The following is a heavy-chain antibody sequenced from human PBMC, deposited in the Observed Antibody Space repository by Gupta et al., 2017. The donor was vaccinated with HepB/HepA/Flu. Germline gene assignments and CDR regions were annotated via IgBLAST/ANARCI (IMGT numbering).Heavy chain of an antibody. CDR3: AGSQGSYSSGWYGLPVDY. CDR1: GLTCSSYS. D-gene: IGHD6-19*01. Sequence: EVKLVESGGGLVKPGGSLRRTCAASGLTCSSYSMNWVGQAQGKGRKWFSSISSSSSYIYYADSVKGRFTISRDNANNSLYLQMNSLRAEDTAVYYCAGSQGSYSSGWYGLPVDYCGQGTLVTVSS. V-gene: IGHV3-21*01. CDR2: ISSSSSYI. J-gene: IGHJ4*02.